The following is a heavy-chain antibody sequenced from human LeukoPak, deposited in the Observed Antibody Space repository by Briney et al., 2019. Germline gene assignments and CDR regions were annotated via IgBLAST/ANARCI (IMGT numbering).Heavy chain of an antibody. V-gene: IGHV3-48*03. CDR2: ISSRGSTI. J-gene: IGHJ4*02. Sequence: GGSLRLSCAASGFTFSSYEMNWVRQAPGKGLEWVSYISSRGSTIYYADSVKGRFTISRDNAKNSLYLQMNSLRAEDTAVYYCARDQGVFWDGVDYWGQGTLVTVSS. CDR3: ARDQGVFWDGVDY. CDR1: GFTFSSYE. D-gene: IGHD1-26*01.